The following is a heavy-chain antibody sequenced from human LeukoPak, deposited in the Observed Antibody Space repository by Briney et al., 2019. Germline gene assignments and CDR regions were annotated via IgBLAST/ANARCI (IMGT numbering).Heavy chain of an antibody. CDR2: INPSGGST. J-gene: IGHJ3*02. V-gene: IGHV1-46*01. CDR1: GYTFTSYY. D-gene: IGHD2-15*01. CDR3: ARDPSHCSGGSCYLSGAFDI. Sequence: GASVKASCKASGYTFTSYYMHWVRQAPGQGLEWMGIINPSGGSTSYAQKFQGRVTVTRDTSTSTVYMELSSLRSEDTAVYYCARDPSHCSGGSCYLSGAFDIWGQGTMVTVSS.